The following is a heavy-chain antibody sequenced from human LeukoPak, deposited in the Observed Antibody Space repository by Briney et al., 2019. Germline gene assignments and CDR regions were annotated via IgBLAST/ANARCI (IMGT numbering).Heavy chain of an antibody. Sequence: PSETLSLTCTVSGGSISGYYWSWIRQPPGKGLEWIGYIYYSGSTNYNPSLKTRVTMSVDTSKNQFSLKLSSVTAADTAVYYCARGPLTVTRGFDPWGQGTLVTVSS. CDR3: ARGPLTVTRGFDP. J-gene: IGHJ5*02. CDR1: GGSISGYY. CDR2: IYYSGST. V-gene: IGHV4-59*12. D-gene: IGHD4-17*01.